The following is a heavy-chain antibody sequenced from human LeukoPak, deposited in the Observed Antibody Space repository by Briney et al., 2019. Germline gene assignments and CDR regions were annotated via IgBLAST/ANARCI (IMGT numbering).Heavy chain of an antibody. CDR3: TIYSNWFDP. CDR1: GGSISSYY. V-gene: IGHV4-59*01. CDR2: IYYSGST. Sequence: PSATLFLTCTVSGGSISSYYWSWIRQPPGKGLEWIGYIYYSGSTNYNPSLKSRVTISVDRSKNQFSLKLTSVTAADTAVYYCTIYSNWFDPWGQGTLVTVSS. D-gene: IGHD2-15*01. J-gene: IGHJ5*02.